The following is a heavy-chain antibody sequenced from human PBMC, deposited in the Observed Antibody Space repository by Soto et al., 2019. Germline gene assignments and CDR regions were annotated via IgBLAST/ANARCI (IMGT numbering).Heavy chain of an antibody. V-gene: IGHV3-21*01. CDR2: ISSNSSYK. CDR3: ARECGGVPGGMKRGYYSIDI. J-gene: IGHJ6*02. Sequence: GGSLRLSCAASGFTFSSYSMNWVRQAPGKGLEWVSSISSNSSYKYYADSVKGRFTIYRDNAKNALYLQMNTQRAEDAAVYDCARECGGVPGGMKRGYYSIDIWGQGTTVTVSS. CDR1: GFTFSSYS. D-gene: IGHD3-16*01.